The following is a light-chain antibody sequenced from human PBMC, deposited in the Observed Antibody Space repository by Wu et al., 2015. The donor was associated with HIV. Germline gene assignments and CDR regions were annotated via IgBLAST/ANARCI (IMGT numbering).Light chain of an antibody. Sequence: EIVMTQSPATLSVSPGERATLFCRASQSISNNLAWYQQKPGQAPRLLIFGASIRATGIPARFSGSGSGTDFTLTISRLEPEDFAVYYCQQYNSSPPTFGGGTKVEIK. CDR3: QQYNSSPPT. J-gene: IGKJ4*01. CDR2: GAS. CDR1: QSISNN. V-gene: IGKV3D-15*01.